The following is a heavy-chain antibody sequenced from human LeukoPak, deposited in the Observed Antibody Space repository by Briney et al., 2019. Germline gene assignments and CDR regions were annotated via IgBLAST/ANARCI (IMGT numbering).Heavy chain of an antibody. D-gene: IGHD6-13*01. CDR2: INTNTGNP. CDR1: GYTFTSDA. V-gene: IGHV7-4-1*02. CDR3: TRVRSSSWVDY. Sequence: RASVKVSCKASGYTFTSDAMNWVRQAPGQGLEWMGWINTNTGNPTYAQGFTGRFVFSLDTSVSTAYLQISSLKAEDTAVYYCTRVRSSSWVDYWGQGTLVTVSS. J-gene: IGHJ4*02.